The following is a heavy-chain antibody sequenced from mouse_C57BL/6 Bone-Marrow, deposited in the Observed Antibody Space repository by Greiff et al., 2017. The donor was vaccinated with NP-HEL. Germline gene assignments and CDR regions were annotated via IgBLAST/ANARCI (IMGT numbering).Heavy chain of an antibody. V-gene: IGHV1-18*01. D-gene: IGHD1-1*01. CDR3: ARRAYYGSSYRYFDV. CDR2: INPNNGGT. Sequence: VHVKQSGPELVKPGASVKIPCKASGYTFTDYNMDWVKQSHGKSLEWIGDINPNNGGTIYNQKFKGKATLTVDKSSSTAYMELRSLTSEDTAVYYCARRAYYGSSYRYFDVWGTGTTVTVSS. J-gene: IGHJ1*03. CDR1: GYTFTDYN.